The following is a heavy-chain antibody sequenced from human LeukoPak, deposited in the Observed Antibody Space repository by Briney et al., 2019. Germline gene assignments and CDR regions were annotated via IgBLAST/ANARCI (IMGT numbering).Heavy chain of an antibody. J-gene: IGHJ4*02. CDR2: IYYSGIT. Sequence: SETLSLTCTVSGGSISSSNYHWVWIRQPPGKGLEWIGSIYYSGITYYNPSLKSRVTISIDTSKNQFSLKASSVTAADTAMYYCARGGLPQHSVFDYWGQGTLVTVSS. D-gene: IGHD5-12*01. V-gene: IGHV4-39*07. CDR3: ARGGLPQHSVFDY. CDR1: GGSISSSNYH.